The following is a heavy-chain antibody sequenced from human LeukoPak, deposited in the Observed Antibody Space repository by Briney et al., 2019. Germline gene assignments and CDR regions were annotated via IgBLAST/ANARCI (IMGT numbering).Heavy chain of an antibody. D-gene: IGHD3-22*01. CDR3: SSLYYYDSSGYTIFDY. J-gene: IGHJ4*02. CDR2: ISGSGGST. CDR1: GFTFSSYA. V-gene: IGHV3-23*01. Sequence: PGGSLRLSXAASGFTFSSYAMSWVRQAPGKGMEWLSAISGSGGSTYYADSVKGRFTISRDNSKNTLYLQMNSLRAEDTAVYYCSSLYYYDSSGYTIFDYWGQGTLSPSPQ.